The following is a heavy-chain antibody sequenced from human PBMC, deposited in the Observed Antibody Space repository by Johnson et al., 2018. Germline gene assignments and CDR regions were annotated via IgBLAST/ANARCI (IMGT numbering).Heavy chain of an antibody. Sequence: VQLVQSGGGLVKPGGSLRLSCAASGFTFSSYSMNWVRQAPGKGLEWVSSISSSSSYIYYADSVKGRFTISRDNAKNSLYLKMNSLRAEDTAVYYCARDRTPNGSYDFWGGYYMYYYYGMDVWGQGTTVTVSS. CDR3: ARDRTPNGSYDFWGGYYMYYYYGMDV. J-gene: IGHJ6*02. V-gene: IGHV3-21*01. CDR2: ISSSSSYI. D-gene: IGHD3-3*01. CDR1: GFTFSSYS.